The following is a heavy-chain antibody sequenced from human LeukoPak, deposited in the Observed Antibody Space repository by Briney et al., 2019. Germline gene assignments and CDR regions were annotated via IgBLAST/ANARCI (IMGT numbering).Heavy chain of an antibody. CDR1: GGSFSGYY. V-gene: IGHV4-34*01. J-gene: IGHJ4*02. CDR2: INHSGST. CDR3: ARGPHGSSWYGSKLDY. Sequence: SETLSLTCAVYGGSFSGYYWSWIRQPPGKGLEWIGEINHSGSTNYNPSLKSRVTISVDTSKNQFSLKLSSVPAADTAVYYCARGPHGSSWYGSKLDYWGQGTLVTVSS. D-gene: IGHD6-13*01.